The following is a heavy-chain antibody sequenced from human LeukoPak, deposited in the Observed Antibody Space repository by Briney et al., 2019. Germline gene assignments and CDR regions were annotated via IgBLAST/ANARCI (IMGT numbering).Heavy chain of an antibody. CDR3: ARSYSNYEVNFDY. D-gene: IGHD4-11*01. CDR1: GFTVSSNY. Sequence: GGSLRLSCGASGFTVSSNYMSRVRQAPGKGLEWVSVIYSGGSTYYADSVKGRFTISRDNSKNMLYLQMNSLRAEDTAVYYCARSYSNYEVNFDYWGQGTLVTVSS. V-gene: IGHV3-53*01. CDR2: IYSGGST. J-gene: IGHJ4*02.